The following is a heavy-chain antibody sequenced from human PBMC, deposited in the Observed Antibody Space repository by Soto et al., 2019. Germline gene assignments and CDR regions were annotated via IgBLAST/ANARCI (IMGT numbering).Heavy chain of an antibody. Sequence: SVKVSCKAPGGNFSRYTITWVRQAPGQGLEWMGGITPMFGTPNYAQKFHVRVTMTADESTSTAYMELSSLRSEDTAMYYCARDGTLYDSSAYYYLYWGQGTLVTVS. D-gene: IGHD3-22*01. CDR1: GGNFSRYT. V-gene: IGHV1-69*13. J-gene: IGHJ4*02. CDR3: ARDGTLYDSSAYYYLY. CDR2: ITPMFGTP.